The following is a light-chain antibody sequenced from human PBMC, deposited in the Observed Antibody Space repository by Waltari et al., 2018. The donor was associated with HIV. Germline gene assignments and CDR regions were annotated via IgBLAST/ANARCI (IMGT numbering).Light chain of an antibody. CDR1: QSVSNN. CDR2: GAT. Sequence: EIVMTQSPATLSVSPGGRATLFCRASQSVSNNLAWYQQKPGQGPRLLMYGATTRATGIPARFGGSGSGTEFTLTISSLQSEDFAVYYCQQYDLWPLTFGPGTKVDIK. V-gene: IGKV3-15*01. CDR3: QQYDLWPLT. J-gene: IGKJ3*01.